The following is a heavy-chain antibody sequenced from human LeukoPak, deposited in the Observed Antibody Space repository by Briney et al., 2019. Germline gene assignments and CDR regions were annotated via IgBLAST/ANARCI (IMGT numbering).Heavy chain of an antibody. CDR3: ARGGDRCSSTSCLAYNWFDP. Sequence: EASVKVSCKASGDAFSSYAISWVRQAPGQGLEWMGGIIPIFGTANYAQKFQGRVTITADESTSTAYMELSSLRSEDTAVYYCARGGDRCSSTSCLAYNWFDPWGQGTLVTVSS. J-gene: IGHJ5*02. V-gene: IGHV1-69*01. CDR2: IIPIFGTA. D-gene: IGHD2-2*01. CDR1: GDAFSSYA.